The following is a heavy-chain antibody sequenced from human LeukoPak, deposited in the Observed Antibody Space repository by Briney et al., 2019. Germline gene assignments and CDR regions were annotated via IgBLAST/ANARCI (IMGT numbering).Heavy chain of an antibody. Sequence: SETLSLTCTVSGGSISSSSYYWGWIRQPPGKGLEWIGSIYYSGSTYYNPSLKSRVTISVDTSKNQFSLKLSSVTAEDTAVYYCARGQNAFDIWGQGTMVTVSS. V-gene: IGHV4-39*07. CDR1: GGSISSSSYY. CDR3: ARGQNAFDI. J-gene: IGHJ3*02. CDR2: IYYSGST.